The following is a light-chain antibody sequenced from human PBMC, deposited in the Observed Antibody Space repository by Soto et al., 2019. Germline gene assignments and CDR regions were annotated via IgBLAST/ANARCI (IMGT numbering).Light chain of an antibody. CDR1: QSISSY. J-gene: IGKJ1*01. Sequence: DIQMTPSPSSLSASVVDRVTITCRASQSISSYLNWYQQKPGKAPKLLIYAASSLQSGVPSRFSGSGSGTDFTLTISSLQPEDFAVYYCQQYGSSGTFGQGTKVDI. V-gene: IGKV1-39*01. CDR2: AAS. CDR3: QQYGSSGT.